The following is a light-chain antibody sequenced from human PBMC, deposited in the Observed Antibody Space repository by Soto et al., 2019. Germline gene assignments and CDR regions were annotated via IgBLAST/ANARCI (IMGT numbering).Light chain of an antibody. CDR3: QQTNTFPYT. V-gene: IGKV1D-12*01. Sequence: DIQMTQSPSSVSASVGDRVTITCRACQLISTWLAWYQQKPGKAPKLLIYTASSLRSGVPSRFSGSGSGTDFTLTISRLQPEDFATYYCQQTNTFPYTFGQGTKLEI. CDR2: TAS. CDR1: QLISTW. J-gene: IGKJ2*01.